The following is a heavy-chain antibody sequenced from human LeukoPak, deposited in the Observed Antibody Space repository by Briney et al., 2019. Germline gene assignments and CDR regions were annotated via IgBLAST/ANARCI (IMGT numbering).Heavy chain of an antibody. V-gene: IGHV3-21*01. Sequence: GGSLRLSCAASGFTFSSYSMNWVRQAPGKGLEWVSSISTTSNYIYYADSVKGRFTISRDSAKNSLYLQMNSLRAEDTAVYYCVRAYGSGSFPELADYWGQGTLVTVSS. D-gene: IGHD3-10*01. CDR1: GFTFSSYS. CDR2: ISTTSNYI. CDR3: VRAYGSGSFPELADY. J-gene: IGHJ4*02.